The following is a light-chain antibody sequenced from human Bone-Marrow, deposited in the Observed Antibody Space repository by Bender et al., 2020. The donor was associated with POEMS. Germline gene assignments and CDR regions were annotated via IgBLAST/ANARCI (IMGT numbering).Light chain of an antibody. V-gene: IGLV2-14*01. CDR2: DVS. CDR1: SSDLGTYNY. J-gene: IGLJ3*02. Sequence: QSALTQPASVSGSPGQSITISCTGTSSDLGTYNYVSWFQQKPGKAPKLMIYDVSDRPSGVSNRFSGSKSGNTASLTISGLQAEDEADYYCSSYTSSSTSVFGGGTKVTVL. CDR3: SSYTSSSTSV.